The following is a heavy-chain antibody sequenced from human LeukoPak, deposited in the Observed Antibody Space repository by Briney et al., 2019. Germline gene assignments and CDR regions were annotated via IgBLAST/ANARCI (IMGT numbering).Heavy chain of an antibody. CDR2: IIPILGIA. CDR3: ARDSELGDFWSGYQTIPFDY. D-gene: IGHD3-3*01. V-gene: IGHV1-69*04. CDR1: GGTFSSYA. Sequence: SVKVSCTASGGTFSSYAISWVRQAPGQGLEWMGRIIPILGIANYAQKFQGRVTITADKSTSTAYMELSSLRSEDTAVYYCARDSELGDFWSGYQTIPFDYWGQGTLVTVSS. J-gene: IGHJ4*02.